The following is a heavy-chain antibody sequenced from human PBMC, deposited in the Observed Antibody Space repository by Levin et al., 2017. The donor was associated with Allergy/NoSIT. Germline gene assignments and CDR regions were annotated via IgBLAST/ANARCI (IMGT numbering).Heavy chain of an antibody. CDR1: GFTFDNYA. V-gene: IGHV3-23*01. Sequence: GGSLRLSCAASGFTFDNYAMNWVRQAPGKGLEWVSVISAGGGNTYNADSEKGRFTISRDNSKNTLYLQMNSLRVEDTAVYYCAKNGVETVMAGPPCDSWGQGARVTVSS. J-gene: IGHJ4*02. CDR3: AKNGVETVMAGPPCDS. D-gene: IGHD5-18*01. CDR2: ISAGGGNT.